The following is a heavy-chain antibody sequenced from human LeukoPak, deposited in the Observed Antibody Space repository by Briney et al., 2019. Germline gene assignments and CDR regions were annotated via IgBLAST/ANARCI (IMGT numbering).Heavy chain of an antibody. CDR2: VNYSGTT. V-gene: IGHV4-39*01. CDR3: ARLITTVDGNWFDP. D-gene: IGHD2/OR15-2a*01. J-gene: IGHJ5*02. CDR1: GASISSSSYY. Sequence: SETLSLTCTVSGASISSSSYYWVWVRQPPGKGLEWIGSVNYSGTTYYSASLKSRVAIPMDTSKNQFSLRLTSVTAADTAVYYCARLITTVDGNWFDPWGQGTLVTVSS.